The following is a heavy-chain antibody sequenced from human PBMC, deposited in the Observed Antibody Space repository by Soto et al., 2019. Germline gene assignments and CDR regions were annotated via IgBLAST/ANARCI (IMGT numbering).Heavy chain of an antibody. V-gene: IGHV4-31*03. CDR3: ATIKRIAWGFDQ. CDR1: GGSINNAAYY. Sequence: QVQLQESGPGLVKPSQTLSLTCTVSGGSINNAAYYWSWVRRHPGEGLEWIGYVFHTGTTYYNASLKSRVTISVDTSNNQFSLKLNSVTGADTAIYYCATIKRIAWGFDQWGQGTLVPVSS. CDR2: VFHTGTT. J-gene: IGHJ4*02. D-gene: IGHD1-26*01.